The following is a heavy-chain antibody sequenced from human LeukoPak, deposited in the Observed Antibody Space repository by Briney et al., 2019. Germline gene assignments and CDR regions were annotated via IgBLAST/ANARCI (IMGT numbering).Heavy chain of an antibody. V-gene: IGHV4-39*01. J-gene: IGHJ4*02. CDR3: ARHLSGAQRGRRAARPVDY. CDR2: IYYSGST. Sequence: SETLSLTCTVSGGSISSSSYYWGWIRQPPGKGLEWIGSIYYSGSTYYNPSLKSRVTISVDTSKNQFSLKLSSVTAADTAVYYCARHLSGAQRGRRAARPVDYWGQGTLVTVSS. D-gene: IGHD6-6*01. CDR1: GGSISSSSYY.